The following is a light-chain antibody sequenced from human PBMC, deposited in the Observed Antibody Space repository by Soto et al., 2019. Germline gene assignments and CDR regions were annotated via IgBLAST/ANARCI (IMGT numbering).Light chain of an antibody. CDR2: KSS. CDR1: QSISSY. CDR3: QEYKTYSQT. V-gene: IGKV1-5*03. Sequence: DIQMTQSPSTLSASVGDRVTITCRASQSISSYLAWYQQKPGKAPKVLIYKSSKLESGVTSRFSRSRSGTAFSLTISSLQPDDFATYYCQEYKTYSQTFGQGTKVEIK. J-gene: IGKJ1*01.